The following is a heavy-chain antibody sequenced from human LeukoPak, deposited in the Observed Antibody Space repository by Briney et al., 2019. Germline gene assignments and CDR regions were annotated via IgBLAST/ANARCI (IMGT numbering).Heavy chain of an antibody. V-gene: IGHV4-38-2*01. CDR1: GYSISSLYY. D-gene: IGHD2-2*01. Sequence: SETLSLTCAVSGYSISSLYYWGWIRQPPGKGLEWITSIHHSGSTDYNPSLKSRVTISVDTSKNQFSLKLRYVTAADTAVYYCARLGYCSSTSRYPDYWGQGTLVTVSS. CDR2: IHHSGST. CDR3: ARLGYCSSTSRYPDY. J-gene: IGHJ4*02.